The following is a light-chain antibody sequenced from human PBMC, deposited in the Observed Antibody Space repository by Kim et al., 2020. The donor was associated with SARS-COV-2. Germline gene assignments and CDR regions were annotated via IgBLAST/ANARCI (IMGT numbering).Light chain of an antibody. CDR1: VSVGRSD. Sequence: QGERETPPSRGSVSVGRSDLAWYQQNPGQAPGSLFCGASSRAPGVQDRFGGRGSGKDFILTITRLEPKDFAVYYCKNNSTSPHTFGQRTKVDSK. CDR2: GAS. CDR3: KNNSTSPHT. J-gene: IGKJ1*01. V-gene: IGKV3-20*01.